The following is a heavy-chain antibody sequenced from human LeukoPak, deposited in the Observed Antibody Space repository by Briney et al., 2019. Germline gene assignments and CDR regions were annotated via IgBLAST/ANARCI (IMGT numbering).Heavy chain of an antibody. CDR3: TRGSIAYYYMDV. CDR1: GVSISSSNSY. Sequence: PSETLSLTCTVSGVSISSSNSYWGWIRQPPGKGLEWIGSIYYSGSTNYNPSLKSRVTISVDTSKNQFSLKLSSVTAADTAVYYCTRGSIAYYYMDVWGKGTTVTISS. D-gene: IGHD3-22*01. CDR2: IYYSGST. V-gene: IGHV4-39*07. J-gene: IGHJ6*03.